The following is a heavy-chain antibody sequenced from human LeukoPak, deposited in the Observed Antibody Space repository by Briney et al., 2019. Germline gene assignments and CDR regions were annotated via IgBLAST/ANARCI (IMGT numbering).Heavy chain of an antibody. CDR1: GYRFTNYW. Sequence: GESLKISCKGSGYRFTNYWIAWVRQMPGKGLEWMGIIYPSDSDTRYSPSFQGQVTISADKSITAAYLQWNSLKASDTAMYYCVRVGPTGGAFEIWGQGAMVTVSS. CDR3: VRVGPTGGAFEI. D-gene: IGHD1-26*01. CDR2: IYPSDSDT. V-gene: IGHV5-51*01. J-gene: IGHJ3*02.